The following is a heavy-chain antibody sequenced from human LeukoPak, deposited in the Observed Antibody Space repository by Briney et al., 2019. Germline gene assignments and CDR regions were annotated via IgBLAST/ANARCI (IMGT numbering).Heavy chain of an antibody. CDR2: ISGSGGST. D-gene: IGHD3-16*01. CDR1: GFTFSSYA. CDR3: AKAERGRTDH. V-gene: IGHV3-23*01. J-gene: IGHJ4*02. Sequence: PGRSLRLSCAASGFTFSSYAMHWVRQAPGKGLEWVSAISGSGGSTYYADSVKGRFTISRDNSKNTLYLQMNSLRAEDTAVYYCAKAERGRTDHWGQGTLVTVSS.